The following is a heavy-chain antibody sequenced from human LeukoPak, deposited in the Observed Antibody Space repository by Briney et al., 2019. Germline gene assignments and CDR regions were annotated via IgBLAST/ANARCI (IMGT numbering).Heavy chain of an antibody. D-gene: IGHD5-18*01. CDR1: GYTFTSYA. Sequence: ASVKVSCKASGYTFTSYAMHWVRQAPGQRLEWMGWINAGNGNTKYPQKFQGRVTITRDTSASTAYMELSSLRSEDTAVYYCARAGYSYGYGMYYFDYWGQGTLVTVSS. J-gene: IGHJ4*02. V-gene: IGHV1-3*01. CDR3: ARAGYSYGYGMYYFDY. CDR2: INAGNGNT.